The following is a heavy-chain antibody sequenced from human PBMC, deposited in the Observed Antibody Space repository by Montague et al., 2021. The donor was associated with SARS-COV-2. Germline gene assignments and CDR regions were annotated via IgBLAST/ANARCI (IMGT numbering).Heavy chain of an antibody. Sequence: TLSLTCTVSGGSISSGGYYWSWIRQHPGKGPEWIGYIYYSGSTYYNPSLKSRVTISVDTSKNQFSLKLSSVTAADTAVYYCARVVTIFGVGDTFDYWGQGTLVTVSS. CDR3: ARVVTIFGVGDTFDY. J-gene: IGHJ4*02. CDR2: IYYSGST. CDR1: GGSISSGGYY. D-gene: IGHD3-3*01. V-gene: IGHV4-31*03.